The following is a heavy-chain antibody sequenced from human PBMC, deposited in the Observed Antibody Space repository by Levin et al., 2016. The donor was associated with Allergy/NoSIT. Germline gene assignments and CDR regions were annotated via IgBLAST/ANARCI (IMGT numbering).Heavy chain of an antibody. CDR3: AKDFGRGVRGVIKDANWYDP. CDR2: IFNSGANT. V-gene: IGHV3-23*01. J-gene: IGHJ5*02. Sequence: WIRQPPGKGLEWVSSIFNSGANTYYADSVKGRFTISRDNSRNTLYLQMNSLRVEDTAVYYCAKDFGRGVRGVIKDANWYDPWGQGTLVTVSS. D-gene: IGHD3-10*01.